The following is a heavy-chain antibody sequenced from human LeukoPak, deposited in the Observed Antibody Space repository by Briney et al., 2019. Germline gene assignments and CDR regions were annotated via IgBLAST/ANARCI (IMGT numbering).Heavy chain of an antibody. CDR3: ARDLGAKPSYYYAMDV. CDR2: ISFDERNK. Sequence: PGGSLRLSCAASGFTFSSYGMHWVRQAPGKGLEWVAVISFDERNKYYADSVKGRSTISRDNSRNTLYLQLNSLKVEDTAIYYCARDLGAKPSYYYAMDVWGQGTTVTVSS. J-gene: IGHJ6*02. D-gene: IGHD4/OR15-4a*01. CDR1: GFTFSSYG. V-gene: IGHV3-30*19.